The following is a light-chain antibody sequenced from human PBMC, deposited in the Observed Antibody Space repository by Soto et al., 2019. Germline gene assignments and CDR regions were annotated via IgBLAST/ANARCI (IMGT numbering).Light chain of an antibody. V-gene: IGKV3-11*01. Sequence: DTVLTQSPGTLSLSPGERATLSCRASQSVSSYLAWYQQKPGQAPRLLIYDASNRATGIPARFSGSGSGTDFTLTISSLEPEDFAVYYCQQRSNWWTFGQGTKVDIK. CDR2: DAS. CDR3: QQRSNWWT. CDR1: QSVSSY. J-gene: IGKJ1*01.